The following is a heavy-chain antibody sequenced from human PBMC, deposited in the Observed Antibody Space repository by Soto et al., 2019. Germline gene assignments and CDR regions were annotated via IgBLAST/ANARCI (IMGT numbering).Heavy chain of an antibody. CDR2: INPSGGST. V-gene: IGHV1-46*03. Sequence: ASVKVSCKASGYTFTSYAMHWVRQAPGQGLEWMGIINPSGGSTSYAQKFQGRVTMTRDTPTSTVYMELSSLRSEDTAVYYCARGPVGGYYDSSGYLTNFDYWGQGTLVTVSS. CDR1: GYTFTSYA. J-gene: IGHJ4*02. D-gene: IGHD3-22*01. CDR3: ARGPVGGYYDSSGYLTNFDY.